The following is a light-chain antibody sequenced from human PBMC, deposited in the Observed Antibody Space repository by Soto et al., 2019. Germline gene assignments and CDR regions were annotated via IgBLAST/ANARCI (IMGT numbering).Light chain of an antibody. CDR3: QHYDNLPFT. CDR2: DAS. J-gene: IGKJ3*01. CDR1: QDISNY. Sequence: DIQMTQSPSSLSASVGDRVTITCQASQDISNYLNWYQQKPGKAPKLLIYDASNLETGVPSRFNGSGSGTDFTFTTSSLQPEDIATYYCQHYDNLPFTFGPGTKEDIK. V-gene: IGKV1-33*01.